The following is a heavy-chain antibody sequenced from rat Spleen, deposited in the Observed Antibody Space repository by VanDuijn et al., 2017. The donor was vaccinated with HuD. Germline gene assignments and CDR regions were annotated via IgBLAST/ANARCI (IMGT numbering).Heavy chain of an antibody. Sequence: EVQLVESGGGLVQPGRSMKLSCAASGFTFSNYDMAWVRQAPTKGLEWVASISYDGSSTYYRDSVKGRFTISRDNAKSTLYLQMDSLRSEDTATYYCTTLLGAYWGQGTLVTVSS. CDR3: TTLLGAY. CDR2: ISYDGSST. CDR1: GFTFSNYD. D-gene: IGHD2-7*01. J-gene: IGHJ3*01. V-gene: IGHV5-20*01.